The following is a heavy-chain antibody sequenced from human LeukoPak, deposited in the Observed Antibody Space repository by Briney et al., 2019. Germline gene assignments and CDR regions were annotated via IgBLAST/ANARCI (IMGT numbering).Heavy chain of an antibody. D-gene: IGHD1/OR15-1a*01. J-gene: IGHJ3*02. CDR2: ISSSGNTI. CDR3: ARAVNNAFDI. Sequence: PGVSLRLSCAASGFTFSSYEMNWVRQAPGKGREWVSYISSSGNTIHYLDSVKGQFTISRDNAKNSLYVQMNSLRAEDTAVYYCARAVNNAFDIWGQGTMVTVSS. V-gene: IGHV3-48*03. CDR1: GFTFSSYE.